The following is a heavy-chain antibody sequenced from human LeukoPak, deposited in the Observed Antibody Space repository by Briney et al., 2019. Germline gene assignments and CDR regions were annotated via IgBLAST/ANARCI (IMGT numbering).Heavy chain of an antibody. V-gene: IGHV3-23*01. Sequence: PGGSLRLSCAASGFTFSSYAMSWVRQAPGKGLGWVSAISGSGGSTYYADSVKGRFTISRDNSKNTLYLQMNSLRAEDTAVYYCAKDDSGYQNPSDAFDIWGQGTMVTVSS. J-gene: IGHJ3*02. CDR2: ISGSGGST. D-gene: IGHD3-22*01. CDR3: AKDDSGYQNPSDAFDI. CDR1: GFTFSSYA.